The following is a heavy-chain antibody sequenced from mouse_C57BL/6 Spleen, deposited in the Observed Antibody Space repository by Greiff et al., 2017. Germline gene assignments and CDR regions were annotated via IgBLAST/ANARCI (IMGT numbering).Heavy chain of an antibody. CDR1: GYTFTSYW. Sequence: VQLQQPGAELVKPGASVKLSCKASGYTFTSYWMHWVKQRPGQGLEWIGMIHPDSGSTNYNEKFKSKATLTVDKSSSTSYMQLSSLTSEDASVYYCARPVSPIHLYFDVWGTGTTVTVSS. D-gene: IGHD6-5*01. CDR2: IHPDSGST. CDR3: ARPVSPIHLYFDV. J-gene: IGHJ1*03. V-gene: IGHV1-64*01.